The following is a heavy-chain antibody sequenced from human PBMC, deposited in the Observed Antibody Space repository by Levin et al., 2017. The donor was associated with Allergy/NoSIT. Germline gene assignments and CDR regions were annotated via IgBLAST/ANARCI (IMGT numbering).Heavy chain of an antibody. J-gene: IGHJ3*01. CDR3: ARAPSTGWYDDAFDL. V-gene: IGHV3-48*02. CDR2: ISSSSSTI. D-gene: IGHD6-19*01. Sequence: PSETLSLTCAASGFSFNTYSMNWVRQAPGKGLEWVSYISSSSSTIYYVDSVKGRFTISRDNAKNSLSLQMNSLRDDDTAIYYCARAPSTGWYDDAFDLWGQGTVVTVSS. CDR1: GFSFNTYS.